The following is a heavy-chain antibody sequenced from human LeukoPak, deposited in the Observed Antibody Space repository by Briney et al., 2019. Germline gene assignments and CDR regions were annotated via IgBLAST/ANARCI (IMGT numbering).Heavy chain of an antibody. V-gene: IGHV3-7*01. D-gene: IGHD6-13*01. CDR2: IKQDGSEK. CDR1: GLTFSSYW. J-gene: IGHJ4*02. Sequence: GGSLRLSCAASGLTFSSYWISWVRQAPGKGLEWVANIKQDGSEKYYVDSVKGRFTISRDNAKNSLYLQMNSLRAEDTAVYYCAREMTQYSSSWYYFDYWGQGTLVTVSS. CDR3: AREMTQYSSSWYYFDY.